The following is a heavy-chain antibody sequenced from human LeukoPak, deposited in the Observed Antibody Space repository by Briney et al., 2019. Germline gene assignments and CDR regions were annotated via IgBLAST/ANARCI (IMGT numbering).Heavy chain of an antibody. CDR1: GYTFTSYA. CDR2: INTNTGNP. D-gene: IGHD2-15*01. Sequence: ASVKVSCKASGYTFTSYAMNWVRQAPGQGLEWMGWINTNTGNPTYAQGFTGRFVFSLDTSVSTAYLQISSLKAEDTAVYYCARGRGLDIVVVVAATAYYGMDVWGQGTTVTVSS. V-gene: IGHV7-4-1*02. CDR3: ARGRGLDIVVVVAATAYYGMDV. J-gene: IGHJ6*02.